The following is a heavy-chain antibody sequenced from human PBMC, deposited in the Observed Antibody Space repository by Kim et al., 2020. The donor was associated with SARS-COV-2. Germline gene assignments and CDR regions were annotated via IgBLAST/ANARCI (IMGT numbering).Heavy chain of an antibody. V-gene: IGHV1-8*01. D-gene: IGHD3-22*01. CDR3: ARSFHDTHPLHPYYYYGMDV. Sequence: ASVKVSCKASGYTFTSYDINWVRQATGQGLEWMGWMNPNSGNTGYAQKFQGRVTMTRNTSISTAYMELSSLRSEDTAVYYCARSFHDTHPLHPYYYYGMDVWGQGTTVTVSS. J-gene: IGHJ6*02. CDR1: GYTFTSYD. CDR2: MNPNSGNT.